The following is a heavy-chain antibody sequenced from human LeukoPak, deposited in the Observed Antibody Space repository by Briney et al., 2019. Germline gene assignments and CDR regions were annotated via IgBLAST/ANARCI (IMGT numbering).Heavy chain of an antibody. D-gene: IGHD3-22*01. V-gene: IGHV1-18*01. CDR2: ISAYNGNT. J-gene: IGHJ5*02. CDR3: ARWRGAYDSSGYTQPHNWFDP. CDR1: GYTFTSYG. Sequence: GASVKVSCKASGYTFTSYGISWVLQAPGQGLEWMGWISAYNGNTNYAQKLQGRVTMTTDTSTSTAYMELRSLRSDDTAVYYCARWRGAYDSSGYTQPHNWFDPWGQGTLVTVSS.